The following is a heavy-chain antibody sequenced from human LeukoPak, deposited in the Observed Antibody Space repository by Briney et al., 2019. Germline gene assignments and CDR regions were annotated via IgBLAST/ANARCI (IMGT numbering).Heavy chain of an antibody. D-gene: IGHD1-26*01. Sequence: PGGSLRLSCAASGFTFSSYAMSWVRQAPGKGLEWVAVISYDGSNKYYADSVKGRFTISRDNSKNALYLQMNSLRAEDTAVYYCAPLGVGATGNDYWGQGTLVTVSS. CDR2: ISYDGSNK. CDR3: APLGVGATGNDY. V-gene: IGHV3-30*03. J-gene: IGHJ4*02. CDR1: GFTFSSYA.